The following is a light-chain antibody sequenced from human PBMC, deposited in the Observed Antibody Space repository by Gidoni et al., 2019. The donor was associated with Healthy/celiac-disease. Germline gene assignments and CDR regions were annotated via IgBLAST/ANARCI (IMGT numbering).Light chain of an antibody. CDR2: GNS. V-gene: IGLV1-40*01. Sequence: QSVLTQPPSVSGAPGQRVTISCTGSSPNIGSGYDVHWYQQRPGTAPKLLIYGNSNRPSGVPDRFSGSKSGTSAFLAITGLQAEDEADYYCQSYDSSLSGVVFGGGTKLTVL. J-gene: IGLJ2*01. CDR1: SPNIGSGYD. CDR3: QSYDSSLSGVV.